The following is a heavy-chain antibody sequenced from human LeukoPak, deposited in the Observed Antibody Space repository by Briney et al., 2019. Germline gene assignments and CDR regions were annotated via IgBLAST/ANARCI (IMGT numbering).Heavy chain of an antibody. D-gene: IGHD5-18*01. V-gene: IGHV1-8*01. CDR1: GYTFTSYD. CDR2: MNPTSGNT. J-gene: IGHJ2*01. CDR3: TRMRGYTYGDWYLDL. Sequence: ASVKVSCKAAGYTFTSYDINWVRQAPGQGGEWMGWMNPTSGNTGYAQKFQGRVTMTRDASIATAYMELSSLTSEDTALYYCTRMRGYTYGDWYLDLWGRGTPVTVSS.